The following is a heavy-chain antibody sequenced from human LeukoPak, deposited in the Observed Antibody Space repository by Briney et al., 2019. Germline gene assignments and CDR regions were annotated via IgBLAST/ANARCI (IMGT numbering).Heavy chain of an antibody. D-gene: IGHD3-16*01. CDR2: ISHDGSNK. CDR1: GFSFSNYG. V-gene: IGHV3-30*18. Sequence: GRSLRLSCAASGFSFSNYGIHWVRQAPGKGLEWVTVISHDGSNKYHADSVKGRFTISRDNSKNTLYLQMNSLRAEDTAVYYCAKGGTYRDYFDYWGQGTLVTVSS. CDR3: AKGGTYRDYFDY. J-gene: IGHJ4*02.